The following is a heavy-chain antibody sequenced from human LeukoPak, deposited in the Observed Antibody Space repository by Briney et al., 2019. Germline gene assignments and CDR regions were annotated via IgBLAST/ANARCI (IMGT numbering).Heavy chain of an antibody. Sequence: DSVKDRFTISRDTSKNTLYLQMNSLRAEDTAVYYCARDRGYFDLWGRGTLVTVSS. CDR3: ARDRGYFDL. D-gene: IGHD3-10*01. V-gene: IGHV3-66*01. J-gene: IGHJ2*01.